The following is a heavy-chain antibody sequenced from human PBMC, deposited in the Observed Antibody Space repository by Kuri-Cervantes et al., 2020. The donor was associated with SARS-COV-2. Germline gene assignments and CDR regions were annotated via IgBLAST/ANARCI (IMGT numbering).Heavy chain of an antibody. CDR3: ARESLGITGWYFDL. D-gene: IGHD7-27*01. J-gene: IGHJ2*01. Sequence: GESLKISCAASGFTFSSYEMNWVRQAPGKGLEWVSYISSSGSTKYYADSVKGRFTISRDTSKNTLFLQMGSLRTEDMAVYYCARESLGITGWYFDLWGRGTLVTVSS. CDR2: ISSSGSTK. CDR1: GFTFSSYE. V-gene: IGHV3-48*03.